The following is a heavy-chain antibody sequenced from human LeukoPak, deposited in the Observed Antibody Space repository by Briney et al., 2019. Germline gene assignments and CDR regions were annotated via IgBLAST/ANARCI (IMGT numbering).Heavy chain of an antibody. V-gene: IGHV3-48*03. Sequence: PGGSLRLSCSASGFTFSNYEMNWVRQAPGKGLEWVSYISDSGSTISYADSLKGRFTISRDNAKNSLYLQMHSLRVEDTALYYCARSYRSTNGVGIDCWGQGTLVTVSS. D-gene: IGHD3-16*02. CDR1: GFTFSNYE. CDR3: ARSYRSTNGVGIDC. J-gene: IGHJ4*02. CDR2: ISDSGSTI.